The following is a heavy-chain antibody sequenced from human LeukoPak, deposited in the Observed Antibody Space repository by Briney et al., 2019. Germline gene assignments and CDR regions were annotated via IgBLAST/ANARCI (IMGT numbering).Heavy chain of an antibody. Sequence: PSETLSLTCTVSGNSISSGYYWGWIRQPPGKGLECIGSVYHSETTYYSPSLKTRVTISVDTSKNQFSLKLSSVTAADTAVYYCAREGGYGDFRVHYYYYYMDVWGQGTTVTISS. CDR2: VYHSETT. CDR3: AREGGYGDFRVHYYYYYMDV. D-gene: IGHD4-17*01. V-gene: IGHV4-38-2*02. CDR1: GNSISSGYY. J-gene: IGHJ6*03.